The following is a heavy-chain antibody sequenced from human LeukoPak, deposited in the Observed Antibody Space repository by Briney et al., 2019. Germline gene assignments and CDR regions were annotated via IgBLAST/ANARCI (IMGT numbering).Heavy chain of an antibody. J-gene: IGHJ6*03. CDR1: GFTFSSYG. CDR3: ARDAYQLPTFYYYYYMDV. V-gene: IGHV3-33*01. D-gene: IGHD2-2*01. CDR2: IWYDGSNK. Sequence: GGSLRLSCAASGFTFSSYGMHWVRQAPGKGLEWVAVIWYDGSNKYYADSVKGRFTISRDNSKNTLYLQMNSLRAEDTAAYYCARDAYQLPTFYYYYYMDVWGKGTTVTVSS.